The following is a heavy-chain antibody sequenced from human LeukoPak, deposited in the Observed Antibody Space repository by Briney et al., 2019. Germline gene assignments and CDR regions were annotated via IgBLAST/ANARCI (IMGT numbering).Heavy chain of an antibody. Sequence: PGRSLRLSCAASGFTFSSYGMHWVRQAPGKGLEWVAVIWYDGSNKYYADSVKGRFTISRDNSKNTLYLQMNSLRAEDTAVYYCAKTLVTYYYDSSGYYYGKDACDIWGQGTMVTVSS. CDR2: IWYDGSNK. D-gene: IGHD3-22*01. V-gene: IGHV3-33*06. CDR1: GFTFSSYG. J-gene: IGHJ3*02. CDR3: AKTLVTYYYDSSGYYYGKDACDI.